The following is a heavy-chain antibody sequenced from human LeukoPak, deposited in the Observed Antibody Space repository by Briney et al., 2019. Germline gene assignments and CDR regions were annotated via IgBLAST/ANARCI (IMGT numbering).Heavy chain of an antibody. D-gene: IGHD2-2*01. CDR1: GFTFSSYA. Sequence: GGSLRLSCAASGFTFSSYAMSWIRQAPGKGLEWVSYISSSGSTIYYADSVKGRFTISRDNAKNSLYLQMNSLRAEDTAVYYCAREYCSSTSCYVPYYYYYMDVWGKGTTVTVSS. CDR2: ISSSGSTI. J-gene: IGHJ6*03. V-gene: IGHV3-11*04. CDR3: AREYCSSTSCYVPYYYYYMDV.